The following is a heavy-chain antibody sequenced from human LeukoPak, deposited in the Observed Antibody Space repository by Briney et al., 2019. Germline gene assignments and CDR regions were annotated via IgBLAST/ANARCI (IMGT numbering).Heavy chain of an antibody. CDR2: IIPILGIA. J-gene: IGHJ4*02. V-gene: IGHV1-69*02. D-gene: IGHD3-10*01. CDR1: GGTFSSYT. CDR3: ARAYYGSGSYLGFDY. Sequence: SVKVSCKASGGTFSSYTISWVRQAPGQGLEWMGRIIPILGIANYAQKFQGRVTITADKSTSTAYMELSSLRSEDTAVCYCARAYYGSGSYLGFDYWGQGTLVTVSS.